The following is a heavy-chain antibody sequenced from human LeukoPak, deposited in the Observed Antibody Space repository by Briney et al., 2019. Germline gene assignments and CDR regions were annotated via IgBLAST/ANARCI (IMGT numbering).Heavy chain of an antibody. CDR1: GFTFSSYA. V-gene: IGHV3-23*01. CDR3: AKDPLQKLLWFGDQTSSHDY. CDR2: ISGSGGST. J-gene: IGHJ4*02. D-gene: IGHD3-10*01. Sequence: GGSLRLSCAASGFTFSSYAMSWVRQAPGKGLEWVSAISGSGGSTYYADSVKGRFTISRDNSKNTLYLQMNSLRAEDTAVYYCAKDPLQKLLWFGDQTSSHDYWGQGTLVTVSS.